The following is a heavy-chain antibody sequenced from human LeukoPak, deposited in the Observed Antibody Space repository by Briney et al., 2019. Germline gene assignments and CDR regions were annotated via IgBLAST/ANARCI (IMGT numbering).Heavy chain of an antibody. Sequence: GGSLRLSCAASGVSFNIYAMSWVRQAPGKGLEWVSTFYETGKTDYADSVKGRFTISRDTSKNTLYLQMNSLRAEDTARYYCAKRGAGSGGLHYWGQGTLVTVSS. CDR2: FYETGKT. CDR3: AKRGAGSGGLHY. CDR1: GVSFNIYA. V-gene: IGHV3-23*01. D-gene: IGHD6-19*01. J-gene: IGHJ4*02.